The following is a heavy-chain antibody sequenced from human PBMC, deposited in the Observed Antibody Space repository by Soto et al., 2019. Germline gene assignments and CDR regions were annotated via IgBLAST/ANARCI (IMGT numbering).Heavy chain of an antibody. J-gene: IGHJ6*02. Sequence: SETLSLTCTVSGGSISSYYWSWIRQPPGKGLEWIGYTYYSGSTNYNPSLKSRVTISVDTSKNQFSLKLSSVTAADTAVYYCARDRYDILTGYSTVYYYYYGMDVRGQGTTVTVSS. V-gene: IGHV4-59*01. CDR3: ARDRYDILTGYSTVYYYYYGMDV. CDR1: GGSISSYY. CDR2: TYYSGST. D-gene: IGHD3-9*01.